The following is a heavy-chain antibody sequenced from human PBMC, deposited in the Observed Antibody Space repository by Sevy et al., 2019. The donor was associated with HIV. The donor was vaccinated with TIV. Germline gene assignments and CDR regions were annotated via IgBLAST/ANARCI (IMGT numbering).Heavy chain of an antibody. V-gene: IGHV3-30-3*01. CDR2: ISYDGNNK. D-gene: IGHD6-19*01. J-gene: IGHJ3*02. CDR3: ASQLKHSSGWYGGGFDI. CDR1: GFTFSSYP. Sequence: GGSLRLSCAASGFTFSSYPMHWVRQAPGKGLEWVAVISYDGNNKYYIDSVGGRFTISRDNSKNMEYLQMNSLRAEDTAVYYCASQLKHSSGWYGGGFDIWGQGTMVTVSS.